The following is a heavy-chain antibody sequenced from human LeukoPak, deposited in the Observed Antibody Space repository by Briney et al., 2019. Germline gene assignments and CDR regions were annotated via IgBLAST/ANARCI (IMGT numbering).Heavy chain of an antibody. J-gene: IGHJ6*02. CDR3: ARTNTAHYYYGMDV. D-gene: IGHD5-18*01. V-gene: IGHV4-39*01. CDR1: GGSISISSYY. CDR2: IYYSGST. Sequence: PSETLSLTCTVSGGSISISSYYWGWIRQPPGKGLEWIGSIYYSGSTYYNPSLKSRVTISVDTSKNQFSLKLSSVTAADTAVYYCARTNTAHYYYGMDVWGQGTTVTVSS.